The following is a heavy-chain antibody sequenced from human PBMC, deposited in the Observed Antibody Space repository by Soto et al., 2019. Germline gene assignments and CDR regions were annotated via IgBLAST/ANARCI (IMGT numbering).Heavy chain of an antibody. V-gene: IGHV5-51*01. CDR1: GYSFTSYW. CDR3: ARILREAGEDYYYGMDV. CDR2: IYPGDSDT. D-gene: IGHD3-3*01. J-gene: IGHJ6*02. Sequence: GESLKISCKGSGYSFTSYWIGWVRQMPGKGLEWMGIIYPGDSDTRYSPSFQGQVTISADKSISTAYLQWSSLKASDTAMYYCARILREAGEDYYYGMDVWGQGTTVTVSS.